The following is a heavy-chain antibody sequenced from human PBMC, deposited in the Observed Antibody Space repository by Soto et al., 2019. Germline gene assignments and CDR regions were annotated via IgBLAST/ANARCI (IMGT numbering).Heavy chain of an antibody. J-gene: IGHJ4*02. Sequence: GASVKVSCKASGYTFTNYGISWVRQAPGQGLEWMGWISAYNGNTNNAQKLQGRVTMTTDTSTSAAFMELRSLRSDDTAVYYCAGDHNIDYGGNSHLDYWGQGTLVTVSS. CDR1: GYTFTNYG. V-gene: IGHV1-18*04. CDR2: ISAYNGNT. D-gene: IGHD4-17*01. CDR3: AGDHNIDYGGNSHLDY.